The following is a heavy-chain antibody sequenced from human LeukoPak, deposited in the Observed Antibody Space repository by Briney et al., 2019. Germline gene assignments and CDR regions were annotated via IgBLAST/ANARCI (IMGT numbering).Heavy chain of an antibody. CDR3: ATGYYGSGSYYSPHFDY. D-gene: IGHD3-10*01. CDR2: FDPEDGET. CDR1: GYTLTELS. V-gene: IGHV1-24*01. J-gene: IGHJ4*02. Sequence: GASVKVSCKVSGYTLTELSMHWVRQAPGKGLEWMGGFDPEDGETIYAQKFQGRVTMTEDTSTDTAYMELSSLRSEDTAVYYRATGYYGSGSYYSPHFDYWGQGTLVTVSS.